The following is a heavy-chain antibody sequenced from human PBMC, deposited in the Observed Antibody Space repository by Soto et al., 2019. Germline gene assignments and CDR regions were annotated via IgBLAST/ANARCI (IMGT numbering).Heavy chain of an antibody. CDR1: GYTFTSYA. J-gene: IGHJ6*02. V-gene: IGHV1-3*01. D-gene: IGHD2-8*02. Sequence: EASVKVSCKASGYTFTSYAMHWVRQAPGQRLEWMGWINAGNGNTKYSQKFQGRVTITRDTSASTAYMELSSLRSEDTAVYYCAGGGVYSYYYGMDVWGQGTTVTVSS. CDR2: INAGNGNT. CDR3: AGGGVYSYYYGMDV.